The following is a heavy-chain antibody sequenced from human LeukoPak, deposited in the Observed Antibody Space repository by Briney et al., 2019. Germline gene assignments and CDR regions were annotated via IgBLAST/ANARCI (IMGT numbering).Heavy chain of an antibody. Sequence: PSETLSLTCAVYGGSFSGYYWSWIRQPPGKGLEWIGEINHSGSTNYNPSLKSRVTISVDTSKNQFSLKLSSVTAADTAVYYCATAHTRYYYGMDVWGQGTTVTVSS. CDR3: ATAHTRYYYGMDV. CDR1: GGSFSGYY. D-gene: IGHD3-3*01. CDR2: INHSGST. J-gene: IGHJ6*02. V-gene: IGHV4-34*01.